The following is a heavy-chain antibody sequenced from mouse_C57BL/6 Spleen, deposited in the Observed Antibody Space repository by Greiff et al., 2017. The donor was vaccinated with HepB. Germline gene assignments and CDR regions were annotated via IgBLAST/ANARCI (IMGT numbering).Heavy chain of an antibody. V-gene: IGHV1-80*01. J-gene: IGHJ1*03. CDR3: ARTRSNYVKDYWYFDV. CDR2: IYPGDGDT. Sequence: VKLQESGAELVKPGASVKISCKASGYAFSSYWMNWVKQRPGKGLEWIGQIYPGDGDTNYNGKFKGKATLTADKSSSTAYMQLSSLTSEDSAVYFCARTRSNYVKDYWYFDVWGTGTTVTVSS. CDR1: GYAFSSYW. D-gene: IGHD2-5*01.